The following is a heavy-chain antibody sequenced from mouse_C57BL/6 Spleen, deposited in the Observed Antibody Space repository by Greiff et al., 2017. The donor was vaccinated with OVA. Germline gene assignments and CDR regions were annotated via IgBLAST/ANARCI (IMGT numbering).Heavy chain of an antibody. D-gene: IGHD1-1*01. CDR1: GFTFSSYA. CDR3: ARDPTTVDLYCDY. Sequence: EVQVVESGGGLVKPGGSLKLSCAASGFTFSSYAMSWVRQTPEKRLEWVATISDGGSYTYYPDNVKGRFTISRYNAKNNLYLQMIHLKSEDTTMYYCARDPTTVDLYCDYWGQGTTLTVSS. CDR2: ISDGGSYT. V-gene: IGHV5-4*01. J-gene: IGHJ2*01.